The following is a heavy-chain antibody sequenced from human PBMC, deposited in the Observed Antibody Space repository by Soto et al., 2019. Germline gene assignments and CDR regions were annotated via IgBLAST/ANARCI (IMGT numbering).Heavy chain of an antibody. CDR1: GGSISSYY. D-gene: IGHD3-22*01. V-gene: IGHV4-59*01. J-gene: IGHJ6*02. CDR2: IFYSGST. CDR3: ASGGAYDSSGYYRTSRGIDV. Sequence: HVQLQESGPGRVKPSETLSLTCTVSGGSISSYYWSWIRQPPGKGLEWIGYIFYSGSTNYNPSLNSRVTISVDTSKNQFSLKLSSVTAADTAVYYCASGGAYDSSGYYRTSRGIDVWGQGTTVTVSS.